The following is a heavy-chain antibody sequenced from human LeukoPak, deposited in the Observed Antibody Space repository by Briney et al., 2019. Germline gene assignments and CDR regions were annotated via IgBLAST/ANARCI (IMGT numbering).Heavy chain of an antibody. Sequence: SETLSLTCTVSGGSISSSSYYWGWIRQPPGKGLEWIGSIYYSGSTYYNPSLKSRVTISVDTSKNQFSLKLSSVTAADTAVYYCARCRDDADDFYYYYYMDVWGKGTTVTISS. CDR1: GGSISSSSYY. D-gene: IGHD1-1*01. J-gene: IGHJ6*03. V-gene: IGHV4-39*07. CDR3: ARCRDDADDFYYYYYMDV. CDR2: IYYSGST.